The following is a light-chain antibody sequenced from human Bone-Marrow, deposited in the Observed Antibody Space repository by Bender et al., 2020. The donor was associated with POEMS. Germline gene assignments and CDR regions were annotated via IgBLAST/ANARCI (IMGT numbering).Light chain of an antibody. J-gene: IGLJ3*02. Sequence: SYVLTQAPSVSSAPGQTAAIACGGDNIEIKSVHWYQQKPGQAPVLVVYDNTDRPSGIPDRFSGSTSGNTATLTISRVEAGDEADYYCQVWENTGVPNWFFGGGTKLNVL. CDR3: QVWENTGVPNWF. CDR2: DNT. V-gene: IGLV3-21*02. CDR1: NIEIKS.